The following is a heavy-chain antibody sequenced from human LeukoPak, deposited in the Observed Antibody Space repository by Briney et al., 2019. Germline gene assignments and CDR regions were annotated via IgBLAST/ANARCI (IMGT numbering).Heavy chain of an antibody. V-gene: IGHV3-21*01. Sequence: GGSLRLSCAASGFTFDDYGMSWVRQAPGKGLEWVSSISSSSSYIYYADSVKGRFTISRDNAKNSLYLQMNSLRAEDTAVYYCASLGDGGSYYYYYYMDVWGKGTTVTVSS. CDR1: GFTFDDYG. J-gene: IGHJ6*03. CDR2: ISSSSSYI. CDR3: ASLGDGGSYYYYYYMDV. D-gene: IGHD1-26*01.